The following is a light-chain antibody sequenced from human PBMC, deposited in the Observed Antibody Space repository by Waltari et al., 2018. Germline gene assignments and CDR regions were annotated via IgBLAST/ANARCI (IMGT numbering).Light chain of an antibody. CDR3: SSYAGSNIVV. V-gene: IGLV2-8*01. CDR2: EVS. J-gene: IGLJ2*01. Sequence: QSAMPQPPSASGSPGQSVTISCTGTLSDVWGYNYCSWYQQHPGQAPKLMIYEVSKRPSGVPDRFSGSKSGNTASLTVSGLQAEDEADYYCSSYAGSNIVVFGGGTKLTVL. CDR1: LSDVWGYNY.